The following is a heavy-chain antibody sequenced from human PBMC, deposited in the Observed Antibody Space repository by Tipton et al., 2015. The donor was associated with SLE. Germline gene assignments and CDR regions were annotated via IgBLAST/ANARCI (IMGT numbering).Heavy chain of an antibody. V-gene: IGHV4-39*07. D-gene: IGHD1-7*01. CDR1: GGSISSSSYY. CDR2: IYYSGST. J-gene: IGHJ2*01. CDR3: ARVGITGTTWDWYFDL. Sequence: TLSLTCTVSGGSISSSSYYWGWIRQPPGKGLELIGSIYYSGSTYYNPPLKSRVTISVDTSKNQVSLKLSSVTAADTAVYYCARVGITGTTWDWYFDLWGRGTLVTVSS.